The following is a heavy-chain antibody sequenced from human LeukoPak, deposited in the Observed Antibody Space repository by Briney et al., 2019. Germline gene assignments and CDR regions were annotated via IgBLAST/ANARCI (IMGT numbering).Heavy chain of an antibody. Sequence: GGSLRLSCAASGSTFSSYSTNWVRQAPGKGLEWVSYISSSSTIYYADSVKGRFTISRDNAKNSLYLQMNSLRAEDTAVYYCARDVDTAMDFFDYWSQGTLVTVSS. D-gene: IGHD5-18*01. CDR3: ARDVDTAMDFFDY. CDR2: ISSSSTI. CDR1: GSTFSSYS. V-gene: IGHV3-48*01. J-gene: IGHJ4*02.